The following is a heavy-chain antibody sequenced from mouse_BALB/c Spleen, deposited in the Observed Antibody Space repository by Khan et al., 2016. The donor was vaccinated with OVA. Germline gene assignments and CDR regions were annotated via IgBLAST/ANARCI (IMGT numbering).Heavy chain of an antibody. CDR3: ARSLDYSYGYALDC. D-gene: IGHD2-12*01. J-gene: IGHJ4*01. V-gene: IGHV3-2*02. CDR1: GYSITSDYA. CDR2: ISSTGST. Sequence: EVKLLESGPGLVKPSQSLSLTCTVTGYSITSDYAWNWIRQFPGNKLEWMGYISSTGSTSYNPSLKSRISITRDTSTNQFFLQLKSVTTEDTATYYCARSLDYSYGYALDCWGRGTSVTVSS.